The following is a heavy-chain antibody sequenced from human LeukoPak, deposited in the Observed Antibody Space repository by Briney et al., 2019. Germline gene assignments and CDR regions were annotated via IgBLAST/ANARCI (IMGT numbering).Heavy chain of an antibody. CDR2: ISVGGAT. Sequence: GGSFRLSCAASGFSFSTYAVTWVRQIPGRGLEWVSAISVGGATYYSGSVKWRFTISRDNSKSTLYLQMNSLRADDTAFYYCAKIPTGRREEWFDPWGQGTLVTASS. J-gene: IGHJ5*02. CDR1: GFSFSTYA. V-gene: IGHV3-23*01. CDR3: AKIPTGRREEWFDP. D-gene: IGHD1-26*01.